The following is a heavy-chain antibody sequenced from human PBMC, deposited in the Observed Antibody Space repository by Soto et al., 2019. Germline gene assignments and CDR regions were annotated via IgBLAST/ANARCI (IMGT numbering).Heavy chain of an antibody. Sequence: ASVKVSCKVSRYTLTELSMHWVRQAPGKGLEWMGGFDPEDGETIYAQKFQGRVTMTEDTSTDTAYMELSSLRSEDTALYYCATVRTSHRYDILTGYPDYWGQGTLVTVSS. V-gene: IGHV1-24*01. CDR1: RYTLTELS. J-gene: IGHJ4*02. CDR2: FDPEDGET. CDR3: ATVRTSHRYDILTGYPDY. D-gene: IGHD3-9*01.